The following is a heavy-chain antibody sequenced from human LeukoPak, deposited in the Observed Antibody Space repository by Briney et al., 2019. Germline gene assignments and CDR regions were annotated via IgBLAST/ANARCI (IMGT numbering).Heavy chain of an antibody. V-gene: IGHV4-30-2*01. J-gene: IGHJ4*02. CDR1: GGSISSGGYY. D-gene: IGHD4-11*01. Sequence: TLSLTCTVSGGSISSGGYYWSWIRQPPGKGLEWIGYIYHSGSTYYNPSLKSRVTISVDRSKNQFSLKLSSVTAADTAVYYCARAPYSNYVFDYWGQGTLVTVSS. CDR3: ARAPYSNYVFDY. CDR2: IYHSGST.